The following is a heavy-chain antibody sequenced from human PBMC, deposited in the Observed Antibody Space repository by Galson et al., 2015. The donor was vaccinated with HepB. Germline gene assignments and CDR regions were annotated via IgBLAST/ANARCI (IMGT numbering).Heavy chain of an antibody. CDR3: ARDPLHLGEGRDY. J-gene: IGHJ4*02. Sequence: ETLSLTCTVSGGSISSYYWSWIRQPPGKGLEWIGYIYYSGSTNYNPSLKSRVTISVDTSKNQFSLKLSSVTAADTAVYYCARDPLHLGEGRDYWGQGTLVTVSS. CDR2: IYYSGST. V-gene: IGHV4-59*01. CDR1: GGSISSYY. D-gene: IGHD3-16*01.